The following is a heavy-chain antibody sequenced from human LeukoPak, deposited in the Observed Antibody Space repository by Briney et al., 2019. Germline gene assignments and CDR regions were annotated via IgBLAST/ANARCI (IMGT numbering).Heavy chain of an antibody. J-gene: IGHJ4*02. CDR1: GFTSNNAW. D-gene: IGHD6-19*01. CDR3: TTDLSSVAGTFDY. V-gene: IGHV3-15*01. Sequence: GGSLRLSCAASGFTSNNAWMSWVRQAPGKGLEWVGRIKSKTDGETTDYAAPVKGRFTISRHDSKSTVYLQMNSLESEDTAVYYCTTDLSSVAGTFDYWGQGSLVTVPS. CDR2: IKSKTDGETT.